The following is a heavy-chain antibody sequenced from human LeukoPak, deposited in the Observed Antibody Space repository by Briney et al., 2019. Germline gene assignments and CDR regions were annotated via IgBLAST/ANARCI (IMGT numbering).Heavy chain of an antibody. Sequence: GGSLRLSCATSGFTFTNHAMNWVRQAPGKGLEWVSTISPSGGDTYYADSVKGRFTISKDISKNTLYLQMNSLRDEDTAVYYCSSESRYWGQGTLVIVSS. J-gene: IGHJ4*02. CDR2: ISPSGGDT. V-gene: IGHV3-23*01. CDR3: SSESRY. CDR1: GFTFTNHA. D-gene: IGHD3-22*01.